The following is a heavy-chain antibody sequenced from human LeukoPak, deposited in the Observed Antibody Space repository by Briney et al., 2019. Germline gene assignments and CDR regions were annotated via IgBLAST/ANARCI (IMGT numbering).Heavy chain of an antibody. V-gene: IGHV4-31*03. CDR2: IYYSGST. Sequence: PSQTLSLTCTVSGGSISSGGYYWSWIRQHPGKGLEWIGYIYYSGSTYYNPSLKSRVTISVDTSKNQFSLKLSSVTAADTAVYYCARNRGSGYYDYWGRGTLVTVSS. D-gene: IGHD3-22*01. CDR1: GGSISSGGYY. CDR3: ARNRGSGYYDY. J-gene: IGHJ4*02.